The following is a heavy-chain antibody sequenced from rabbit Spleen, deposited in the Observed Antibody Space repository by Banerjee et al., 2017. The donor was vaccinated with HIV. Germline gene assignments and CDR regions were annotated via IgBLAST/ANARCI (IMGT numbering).Heavy chain of an antibody. V-gene: IGHV1S40*01. CDR2: IEPIFGNT. J-gene: IGHJ3*01. D-gene: IGHD1-1*01. CDR1: GFSFSSSYY. Sequence: QSLEESGGGLVQPGASLTLTCTASGFSFSSSYYMCRVRQAPGKGLEWIGYIEPIFGNTYYANWVNGRFTISSHNAQNTLYLQLSSLTVADTATYFCARDPAYSSGSGSAIPYLWGQGTLVTVS. CDR3: ARDPAYSSGSGSAIPYL.